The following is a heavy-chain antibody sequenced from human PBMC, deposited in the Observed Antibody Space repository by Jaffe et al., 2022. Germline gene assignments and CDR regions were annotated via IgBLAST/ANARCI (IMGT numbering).Heavy chain of an antibody. CDR1: GGTFSSYA. CDR2: IIPIFGTA. J-gene: IGHJ3*02. Sequence: QVQLVQSGAEVKKPGSSVKVSCKASGGTFSSYAISWVRQAPGQGLEWMGGIIPIFGTANYAQKFQGRVTITADESTSTAYMELSSLRSEDTAVYYCARTRDIAAAGTSAFDIWGQGTMVTVSS. CDR3: ARTRDIAAAGTSAFDI. V-gene: IGHV1-69*01. D-gene: IGHD6-13*01.